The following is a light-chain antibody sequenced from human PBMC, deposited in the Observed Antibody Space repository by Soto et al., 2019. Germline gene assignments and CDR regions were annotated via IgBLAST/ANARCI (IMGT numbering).Light chain of an antibody. V-gene: IGKV3-20*01. Sequence: EIVVPRWRGTLSRSTGERPTLAGMASQSVSNNYLAWYQQKPGQAPRLLIYGASNRDTGIPDRFSGSGSGTDLTLTISRLEPEDFAVYYCPQYGSSGTFGQGTKVDIK. CDR2: GAS. CDR1: QSVSNNY. J-gene: IGKJ1*01. CDR3: PQYGSSGT.